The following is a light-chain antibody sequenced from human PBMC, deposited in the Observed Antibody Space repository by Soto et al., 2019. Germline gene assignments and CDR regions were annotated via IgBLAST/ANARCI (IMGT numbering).Light chain of an antibody. V-gene: IGKV1-5*03. CDR1: QTISSW. CDR3: QHYNSYSEA. CDR2: KAS. Sequence: IRMTQSPSSLSASTGDRFAITFLASQTISSWLAWYQQKPGKAPKLLIYKASTLKSGVPSRFSGSGSGTEFTLTISSLQPDDFATYYCQHYNSYSEAFGQGTKVDIK. J-gene: IGKJ1*01.